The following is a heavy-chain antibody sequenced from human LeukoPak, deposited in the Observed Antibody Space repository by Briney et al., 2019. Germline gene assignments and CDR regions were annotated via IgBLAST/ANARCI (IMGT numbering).Heavy chain of an antibody. Sequence: SVKVSCKASGGTFNINAISWIRQAPGQGLEWIGGIVPIDGAPHYAQNFQGRVTITTDESTSTADMELSSLRSEDTAVYYCARASSVGATTPFDYWGQGTLVTVSS. CDR2: IVPIDGAP. V-gene: IGHV1-69*05. D-gene: IGHD1-26*01. CDR1: GGTFNINA. CDR3: ARASSVGATTPFDY. J-gene: IGHJ4*02.